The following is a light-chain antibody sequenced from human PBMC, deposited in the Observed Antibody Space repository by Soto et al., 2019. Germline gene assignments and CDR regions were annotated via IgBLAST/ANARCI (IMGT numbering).Light chain of an antibody. CDR1: SSDVGGYDY. J-gene: IGLJ2*01. CDR2: EVT. CDR3: SSYGGNNNLL. V-gene: IGLV2-8*01. Sequence: QSVLTQPPSASVSPGQSVAISCTGTSSDVGGYDYVSWYQQHPGKAPKLMIYEVTKRPSGVPDRFSGSKSGNTASLTVSGLQAEAEAEYYCSSYGGNNNLLFGGGTKLTVL.